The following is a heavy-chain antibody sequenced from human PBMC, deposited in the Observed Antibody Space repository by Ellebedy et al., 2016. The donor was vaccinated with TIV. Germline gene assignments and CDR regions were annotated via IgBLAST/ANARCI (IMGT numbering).Heavy chain of an antibody. V-gene: IGHV3-30-3*02. CDR1: GFHLSNNA. Sequence: PGGSLRLSCAASGFHLSNNALHWVRQAPGKGLEWLAVISYNGSIQFYADSVKGRFTISRDNSKSMRYLQMNNLRTEDTALYYCAKLGVVIRGDYWGQGTLVTVSS. D-gene: IGHD3-10*01. CDR2: ISYNGSIQ. J-gene: IGHJ1*01. CDR3: AKLGVVIRGDY.